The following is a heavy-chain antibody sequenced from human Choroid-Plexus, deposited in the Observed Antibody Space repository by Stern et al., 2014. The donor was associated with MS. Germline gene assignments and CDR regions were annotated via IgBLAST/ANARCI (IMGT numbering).Heavy chain of an antibody. CDR3: AKDRQYLTYFFDH. Sequence: VQLVESGGGVVQPGRSLRVSCVASGFTFGSCAMHWVRQAPGKGLEWLAGVSYDGSNKYYADSVKGRFTISRDNSQNTLYMQMSSLRPEDTAVYYCAKDRQYLTYFFDHWGQGSLVTVSS. CDR2: VSYDGSNK. D-gene: IGHD2/OR15-2a*01. J-gene: IGHJ5*02. CDR1: GFTFGSCA. V-gene: IGHV3-30*18.